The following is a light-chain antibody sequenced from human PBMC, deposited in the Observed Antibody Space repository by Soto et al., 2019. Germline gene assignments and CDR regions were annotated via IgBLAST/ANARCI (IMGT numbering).Light chain of an antibody. CDR3: ATWDDSVDV. CDR2: TND. CDR1: TSNIGTNT. Sequence: QSVLTQPPSASGTPGQTVTISCSGSTSNIGTNTVNWFQHLPGTAPKLLIYTNDQRPSGVPDRFSGSRSGTSASLAISGLQSEDEADYYCATWDDSVDVFGTGTKLTVL. J-gene: IGLJ1*01. V-gene: IGLV1-44*01.